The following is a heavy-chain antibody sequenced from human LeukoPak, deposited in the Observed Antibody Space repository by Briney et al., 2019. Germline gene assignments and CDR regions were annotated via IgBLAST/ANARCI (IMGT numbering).Heavy chain of an antibody. CDR1: GGSISSYY. J-gene: IGHJ6*02. Sequence: PSETLSLTCTVSGGSISSYYWSWIRQPPGKGLEWIGYIYYSGSTNYNPSLKSRVTISVDTSKNQFSLKLSSVTAADTAVYYCPRAAPQFVLGNLSFSPIYYYYSVMDVWGQGTTVTVSS. V-gene: IGHV4-59*01. CDR3: PRAAPQFVLGNLSFSPIYYYYSVMDV. D-gene: IGHD3-16*02. CDR2: IYYSGST.